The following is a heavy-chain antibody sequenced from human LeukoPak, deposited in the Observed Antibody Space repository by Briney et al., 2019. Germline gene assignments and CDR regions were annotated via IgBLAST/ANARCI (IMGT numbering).Heavy chain of an antibody. CDR2: IYGGDIT. CDR3: ARAKLSSSGYLYYFDY. CDR1: GFTLSSNY. J-gene: IGHJ4*02. D-gene: IGHD3-22*01. Sequence: PGGSLRLSCAASGFTLSSNYVNWVRQAPGKGLEWVSVIYGGDITYYADSVKGRFTISRDNSKNTLYLRMNSLRVEDTAVYYCARAKLSSSGYLYYFDYWGQGTLVTVSS. V-gene: IGHV3-53*01.